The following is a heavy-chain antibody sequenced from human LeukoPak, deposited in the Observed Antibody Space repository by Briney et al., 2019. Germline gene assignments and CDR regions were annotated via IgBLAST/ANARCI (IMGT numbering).Heavy chain of an antibody. CDR2: INPNSGGT. CDR3: ATYPLSGYWYYFHY. J-gene: IGHJ4*02. V-gene: IGHV1-2*02. D-gene: IGHD3-22*01. Sequence: ASVKVSCKASGGTFSSYAINWVRQAPGQGLEWMGWINPNSGGTNYAQKFQGRVTMTRDTSISTAYMELSRLRSDDTAVYYCATYPLSGYWYYFHYWGQGTLVTVSS. CDR1: GGTFSSYA.